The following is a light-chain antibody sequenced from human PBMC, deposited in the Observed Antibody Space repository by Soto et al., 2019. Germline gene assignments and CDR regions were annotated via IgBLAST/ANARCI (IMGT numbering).Light chain of an antibody. Sequence: DIQMTQSPSSLSASVGDRVTITCRASQSISSYLNWYQQKPGKAPKLLIYAASSLQSGVPSRFSGSGSGTDFTLTISSLQPEDFATCYCQQSYSTVITFGQGTRLEIK. CDR2: AAS. CDR3: QQSYSTVIT. CDR1: QSISSY. V-gene: IGKV1-39*01. J-gene: IGKJ5*01.